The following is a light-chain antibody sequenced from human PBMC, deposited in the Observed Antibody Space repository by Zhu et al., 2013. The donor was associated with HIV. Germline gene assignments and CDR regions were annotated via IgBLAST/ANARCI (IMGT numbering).Light chain of an antibody. CDR1: QSVSNTY. CDR3: QQRSKWPPFT. CDR2: GAS. Sequence: DIVLTQSPGTLSLSPGERATLSCRANQSVSNTYLAWYQQNPGQAPRLLIYGASSRATGIPVRFRGSGSGTDFTLTIRSLEPEDFTVYYCQQRSKWPPFTFGQGTKLEIK. V-gene: IGKV3D-20*02. J-gene: IGKJ2*01.